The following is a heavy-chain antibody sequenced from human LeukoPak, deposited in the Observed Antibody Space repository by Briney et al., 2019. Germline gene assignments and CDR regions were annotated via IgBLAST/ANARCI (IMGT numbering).Heavy chain of an antibody. Sequence: GSPRLSCVVSGLTVSNNYMSWVRQAPGKGLEWVSVIYSDGTTRNADSVKGRFTISRDNSKNTVYLQMDSLRAEDTAVYYCARDKDAWGQGTLVTVSS. CDR1: GLTVSNNY. CDR2: IYSDGTT. J-gene: IGHJ5*02. CDR3: ARDKDA. V-gene: IGHV3-66*01.